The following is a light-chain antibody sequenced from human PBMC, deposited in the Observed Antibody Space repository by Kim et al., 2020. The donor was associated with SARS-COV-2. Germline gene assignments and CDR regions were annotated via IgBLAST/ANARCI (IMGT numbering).Light chain of an antibody. CDR3: QQYSTSPYT. V-gene: IGKV3-20*01. CDR2: GAS. Sequence: IVLTQSPGTLSLSPGERATLSCTASQSVSSTYLAWYQQKPGQAPRLLIYGASSRATGISDRFSGSGSGADFTLTISRLEPEDFAVYYCQQYSTSPYTFGQGTKLEI. J-gene: IGKJ2*01. CDR1: QSVSSTY.